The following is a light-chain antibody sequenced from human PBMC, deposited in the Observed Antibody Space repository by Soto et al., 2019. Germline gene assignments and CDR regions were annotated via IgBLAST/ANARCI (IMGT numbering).Light chain of an antibody. CDR2: TNN. Sequence: QSVLTQPPSASGTPGQRVTISCSGSSSNIGSNTVNWYQQLPGTAPKLLIHTNNERPSGVPDRFSDSKSGTSASLAISGLQSEDEADYYCAGWDDSLNGLYVFGTGTKVTVL. CDR1: SSNIGSNT. J-gene: IGLJ1*01. V-gene: IGLV1-44*01. CDR3: AGWDDSLNGLYV.